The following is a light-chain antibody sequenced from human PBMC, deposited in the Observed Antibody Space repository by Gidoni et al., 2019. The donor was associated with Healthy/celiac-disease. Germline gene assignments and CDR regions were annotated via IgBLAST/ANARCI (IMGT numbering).Light chain of an antibody. J-gene: IGLJ3*02. CDR1: SSDVVGYNY. CDR2: DVS. V-gene: IGLV2-14*01. CDR3: SSYTSSSTWV. Sequence: QSALTQPASVSGSPGPSITISCTGTSSDVVGYNYVSWYQQHPGKAPKLMIYDVSNRPSGVSNRFSGSKSGNTASLTISGLQAEDEADYYCSSYTSSSTWVFGGGTKLTVL.